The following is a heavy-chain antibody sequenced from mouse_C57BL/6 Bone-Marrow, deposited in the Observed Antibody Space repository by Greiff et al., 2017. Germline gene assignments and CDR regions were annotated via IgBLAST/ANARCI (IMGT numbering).Heavy chain of an antibody. CDR2: IWGVGIT. CDR3: ATIQRKFAY. Sequence: QVQLQQSGPGLVAPSQSLSITCTVSGFSLTSSGVDWVRQSPGQGLEWLGVIWGVGITNYNSALKSRLSISKDNSKSQVFLKMNSLQTDDTAMYYCATIQRKFAYWGQGTLVTVSA. CDR1: GFSLTSSG. V-gene: IGHV2-6*01. J-gene: IGHJ3*01.